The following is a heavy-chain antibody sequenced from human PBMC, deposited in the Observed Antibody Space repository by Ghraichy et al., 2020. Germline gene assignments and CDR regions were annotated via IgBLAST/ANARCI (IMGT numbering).Heavy chain of an antibody. D-gene: IGHD4-23*01. V-gene: IGHV4-59*02. J-gene: IGHJ4*02. CDR1: GVSVSDYY. CDR2: VYVVGTT. Sequence: SETLSLTCTVSGVSVSDYYWHWVRQPPGKGLEWIGYVYVVGTTNYNPSLQSRVTISLDTSKNQFSLKLTSVTAADTAVYYCAGGGNSVPPASDYWGQGSLVTASS. CDR3: AGGGNSVPPASDY.